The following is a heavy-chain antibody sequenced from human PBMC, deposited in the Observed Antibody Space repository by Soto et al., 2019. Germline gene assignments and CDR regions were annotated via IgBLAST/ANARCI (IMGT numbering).Heavy chain of an antibody. D-gene: IGHD3-3*01. J-gene: IGHJ5*02. Sequence: PSETLCLTCTVSGGSISSVGYYWSWIRQHPGKGLEWIGYIYYSGSTYYNPSLKSRVTISVDTSKNQFSLKLSSVTAADTAVYYCARSPGYYDFWSGYPGWFAPWGKGTLVTVSS. CDR2: IYYSGST. CDR3: ARSPGYYDFWSGYPGWFAP. V-gene: IGHV4-31*03. CDR1: GGSISSVGYY.